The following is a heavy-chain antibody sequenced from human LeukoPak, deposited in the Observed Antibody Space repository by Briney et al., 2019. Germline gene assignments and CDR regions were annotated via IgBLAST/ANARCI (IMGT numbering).Heavy chain of an antibody. J-gene: IGHJ4*02. CDR2: INPSGGST. V-gene: IGHV1-46*01. D-gene: IGHD3-16*01. Sequence: GASVKVSCKASGYTFTSYYMHWVRQAPGQGLEWMGIINPSGGSTSYAQKFQGRVTMTRDMSTSTVYMELSSLRSEDTAVYYCARAGGQLMGGDYWGQGTLVTVSS. CDR3: ARAGGQLMGGDY. CDR1: GYTFTSYY.